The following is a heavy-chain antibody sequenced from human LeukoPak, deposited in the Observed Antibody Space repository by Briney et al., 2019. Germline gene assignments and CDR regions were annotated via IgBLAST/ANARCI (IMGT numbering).Heavy chain of an antibody. CDR2: ISGSGGST. V-gene: IGHV3-23*01. CDR1: GFTFSSYA. Sequence: GWSLRLSCAASGFTFSSYAMSWVRQAPGKGLEWVSAISGSGGSTYYADSVKGRFTISRDNSKNTLYLQMNSLRAEDTAVYYCAKGRRTTIVGATAYYYMDVWGKGTTVTVSS. D-gene: IGHD1-26*01. CDR3: AKGRRTTIVGATAYYYMDV. J-gene: IGHJ6*03.